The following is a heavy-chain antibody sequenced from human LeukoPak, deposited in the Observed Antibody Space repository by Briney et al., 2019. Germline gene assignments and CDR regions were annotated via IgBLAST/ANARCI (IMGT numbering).Heavy chain of an antibody. CDR2: ISGGGDST. Sequence: GSLRLSCAASGFTFSSYAMSWVRQAPGKGLEWVSAISGGGDSTYYADSVKGRFTISRDNSKNTLFLQMNSLRAEDTAIYYCAKSEGDSWGQGTLVTVSS. CDR3: AKSEGDS. V-gene: IGHV3-23*01. J-gene: IGHJ4*02. CDR1: GFTFSSYA.